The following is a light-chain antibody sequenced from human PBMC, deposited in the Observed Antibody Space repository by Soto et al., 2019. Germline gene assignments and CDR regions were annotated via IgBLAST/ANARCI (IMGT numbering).Light chain of an antibody. Sequence: EIVMTQSPATLSLSPGERASLPCRASHSISTNLAWYQQKPGQAPRLLIYGASTRATGIPARFSGSGSGTEFTLTISSLQSEDFALYYCQQYDNWPPWTFGQGTKVDIK. CDR2: GAS. CDR1: HSISTN. J-gene: IGKJ1*01. V-gene: IGKV3-15*01. CDR3: QQYDNWPPWT.